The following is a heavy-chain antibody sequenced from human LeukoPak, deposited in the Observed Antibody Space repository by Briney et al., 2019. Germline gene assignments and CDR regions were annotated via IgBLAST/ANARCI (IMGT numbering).Heavy chain of an antibody. CDR3: ASSGSSAIPYYFDY. Sequence: SETLSLTCAVYGGSFSGYYWSWIRQPPGKGLEWIGEINRSGSTNYNPSLKSRVTISVDTSKNQFSLKLSSVTAADTAVYYCASSGSSAIPYYFDYWGQGTLVTVSS. CDR2: INRSGST. V-gene: IGHV4-34*01. J-gene: IGHJ4*02. D-gene: IGHD2-2*01. CDR1: GGSFSGYY.